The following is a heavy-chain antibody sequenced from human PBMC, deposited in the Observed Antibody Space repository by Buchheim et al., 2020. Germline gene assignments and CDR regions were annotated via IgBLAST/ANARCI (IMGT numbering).Heavy chain of an antibody. CDR3: VRNGWYSIDY. CDR1: GDSVSNDNW. D-gene: IGHD6-19*01. J-gene: IGHJ4*02. CDR2: IYHTGDT. V-gene: IGHV4-4*02. Sequence: QVQMQESGPGLVKPSGTLSLTCTVSGDSVSNDNWWSWVRQSPEKGLEWIGEIYHTGDTNYNPSLKSRVTISLDKSKNQFSLNLNSVTAADTAVYFCVRNGWYSIDYWGQGTL.